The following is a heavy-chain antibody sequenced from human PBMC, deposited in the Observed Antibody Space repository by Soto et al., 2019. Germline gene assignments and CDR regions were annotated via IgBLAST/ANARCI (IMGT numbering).Heavy chain of an antibody. Sequence: GASVKVSCKASGYTFTSYAMHWVRQAPGQRLEWMGWINAGNGNTKYSQKFQGRVTITRDTSASTAYMELSSLRSEDTAVYYCARQGIYGLMVRGRAFDIWGQGTMVTVSS. CDR1: GYTFTSYA. D-gene: IGHD3-10*01. CDR3: ARQGIYGLMVRGRAFDI. CDR2: INAGNGNT. V-gene: IGHV1-3*01. J-gene: IGHJ3*02.